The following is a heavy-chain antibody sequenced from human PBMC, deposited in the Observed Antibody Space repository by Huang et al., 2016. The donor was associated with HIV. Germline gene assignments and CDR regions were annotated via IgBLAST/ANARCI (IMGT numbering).Heavy chain of an antibody. CDR1: GFTVSDNY. CDR3: ARGAESSWYGNYYYGMDV. Sequence: EVQLVESGGALIQPGGSLRLSCAGSGFTVSDNYITWVRQAPGKGLEWVSVIFSGGRIYYADCVRGRFTVSRDNSKNILYLQMNNLRADDTAVYYCARGAESSWYGNYYYGMDVWGPGTTVTVS. V-gene: IGHV3-53*01. CDR2: IFSGGRI. J-gene: IGHJ6*02. D-gene: IGHD6-13*01.